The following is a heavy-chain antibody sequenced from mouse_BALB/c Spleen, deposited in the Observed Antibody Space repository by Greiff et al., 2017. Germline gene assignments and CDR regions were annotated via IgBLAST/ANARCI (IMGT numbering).Heavy chain of an antibody. V-gene: IGHV2-9*02. J-gene: IGHJ3*01. Sequence: QVQLKESGPGLVAPSQSLSITCTVSGFSLTSYGVHWVRQPPGKGLEWLGVIWAGGSTNYNSALRSRLSISKDNSKSQVFLKMNSLQTDDTAMYYCAKSTMITTGLAYGGQGTLVTVSA. CDR3: AKSTMITTGLAY. D-gene: IGHD2-4*01. CDR2: IWAGGST. CDR1: GFSLTSYG.